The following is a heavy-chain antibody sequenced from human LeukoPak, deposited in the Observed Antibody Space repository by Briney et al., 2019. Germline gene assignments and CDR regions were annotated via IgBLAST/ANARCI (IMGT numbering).Heavy chain of an antibody. CDR2: ISSSSSYT. J-gene: IGHJ4*02. CDR1: GFTFSDYY. V-gene: IGHV3-11*06. Sequence: GGSLRLSCAASGFTFSDYYMSWIRQAPGKGLEWVSYISSSSSYTDYADSVKGRFTISRDNAKNSLYLQMNSLRAEDTAVYYCAREYSSGWYSSFHFDYWGQGTLVTVSS. D-gene: IGHD6-19*01. CDR3: AREYSSGWYSSFHFDY.